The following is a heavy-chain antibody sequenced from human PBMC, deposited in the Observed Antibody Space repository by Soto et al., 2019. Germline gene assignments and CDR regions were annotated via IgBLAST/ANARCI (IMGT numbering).Heavy chain of an antibody. CDR3: ALRSMAVVPEY. CDR2: LYYGRSA. CDR1: GDSISSYY. Sequence: QVQLQESGPGLVKPSETLSLTCAVSGDSISSYYCMWIRQPPGKGLESIGYLYYGRSANYNPSLKSRVTLSVDTSTTQCYLTLSSMTAADTAVYYCALRSMAVVPEYWGQGTLVTVSS. V-gene: IGHV4-59*01. D-gene: IGHD3-22*01. J-gene: IGHJ4*02.